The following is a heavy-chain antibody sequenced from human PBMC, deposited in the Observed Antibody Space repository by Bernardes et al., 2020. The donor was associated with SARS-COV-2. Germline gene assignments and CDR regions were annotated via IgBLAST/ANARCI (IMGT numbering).Heavy chain of an antibody. Sequence: GVSLRLSCAASGFTFSTYAMSWVRQAPGKGLEWVSVISGSGDNRYYADSVKGRFTISRDNSKNTLYLQMNSLRVEDTAVYYCAKGWGNDYSPLGYWGQGTLVTVSS. D-gene: IGHD3-10*01. V-gene: IGHV3-23*01. CDR1: GFTFSTYA. J-gene: IGHJ4*02. CDR2: ISGSGDNR. CDR3: AKGWGNDYSPLGY.